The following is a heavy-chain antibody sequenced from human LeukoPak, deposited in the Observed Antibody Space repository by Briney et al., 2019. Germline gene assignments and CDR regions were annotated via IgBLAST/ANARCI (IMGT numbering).Heavy chain of an antibody. V-gene: IGHV1-2*02. CDR3: ARVVRGVYYFDY. CDR1: GYTFTGYY. D-gene: IGHD3-10*01. Sequence: ASVKVSCKASGYTFTGYYMRWVRQAPGQGLEWMGWINPNSGGTNYAQKFQGRVTMTRDTSISTACMELSRLRSDDTAVYYCARVVRGVYYFDYWGQGTLVTVSS. CDR2: INPNSGGT. J-gene: IGHJ4*02.